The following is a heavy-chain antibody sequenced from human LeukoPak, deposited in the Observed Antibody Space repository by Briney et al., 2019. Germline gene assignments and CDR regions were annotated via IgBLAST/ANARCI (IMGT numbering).Heavy chain of an antibody. CDR2: IIPILGIA. Sequence: ASVKVSCKASGGTFSSYAISWVRQAPGQGLEWMGRIIPILGIANYAQKFQGRVTITADKSTSTAYMELSSLRSEDTAVYYCAREGPGDRYSDYWGQGTLVTVSS. J-gene: IGHJ4*02. D-gene: IGHD7-27*01. CDR1: GGTFSSYA. V-gene: IGHV1-69*04. CDR3: AREGPGDRYSDY.